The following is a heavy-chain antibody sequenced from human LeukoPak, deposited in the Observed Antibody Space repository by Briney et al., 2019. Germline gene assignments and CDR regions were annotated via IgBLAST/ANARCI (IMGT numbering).Heavy chain of an antibody. Sequence: KPSETLSLTCTVSGGSISSGSYYWSWIRQPAGKGLEWIGRIYTSGSTNYNPSLKSRVTISVDTSKNQFSLKLTSVTAADTAVYYCARARVSGNSYYYMDVWGKGTTVTISS. D-gene: IGHD3-10*01. CDR3: ARARVSGNSYYYMDV. J-gene: IGHJ6*03. CDR2: IYTSGST. CDR1: GGSISSGSYY. V-gene: IGHV4-61*02.